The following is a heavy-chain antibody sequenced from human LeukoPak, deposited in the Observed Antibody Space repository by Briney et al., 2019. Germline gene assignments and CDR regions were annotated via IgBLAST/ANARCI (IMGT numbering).Heavy chain of an antibody. J-gene: IGHJ4*02. D-gene: IGHD6-13*01. CDR2: IYSGGST. CDR3: ARIAAAGPVDY. Sequence: PGGSLRLSCAASGFTVSSKYMSWVRQAPGKGLEWVSVIYSGGSTYYADSVKGRFTISRDNSKNTLYLQMNSLRPEDTAVYYCARIAAAGPVDYWGQGTLVTVSS. V-gene: IGHV3-66*01. CDR1: GFTVSSKY.